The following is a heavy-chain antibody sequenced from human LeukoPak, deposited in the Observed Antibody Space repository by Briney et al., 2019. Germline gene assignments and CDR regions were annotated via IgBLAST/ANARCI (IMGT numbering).Heavy chain of an antibody. Sequence: AGGSLRLSCAASRFTFSNYAMSWVRQAPGKGLEWVSAITGNGGYTDYADSVKGRFTISRDNSKNTAYLQMNSLRSEDTAVYYCAKRSGINYGYFDSWGQGTLVTVSS. V-gene: IGHV3-23*01. CDR3: AKRSGINYGYFDS. J-gene: IGHJ4*02. CDR2: ITGNGGYT. D-gene: IGHD1-26*01. CDR1: RFTFSNYA.